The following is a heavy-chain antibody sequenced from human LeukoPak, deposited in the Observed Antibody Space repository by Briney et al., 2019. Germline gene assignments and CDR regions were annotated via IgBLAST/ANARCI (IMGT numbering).Heavy chain of an antibody. J-gene: IGHJ4*02. CDR1: GGSISSYY. CDR3: ASGQFLYSTLDY. D-gene: IGHD2-8*01. Sequence: SETLSLTCTVSGGSISSYYWSWIRQPPGKELEWIGYIYTSGSTNYNPSLKSRVTISVDTSKNQFSLKLSSVTAADTAVYYCASGQFLYSTLDYWGQGTLVTVSS. V-gene: IGHV4-4*09. CDR2: IYTSGST.